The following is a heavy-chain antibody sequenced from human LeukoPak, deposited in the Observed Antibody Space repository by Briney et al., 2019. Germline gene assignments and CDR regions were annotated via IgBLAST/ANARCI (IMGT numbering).Heavy chain of an antibody. CDR2: INPTAGAT. D-gene: IGHD3-10*01. J-gene: IGHJ5*02. CDR1: GYIFTSYY. V-gene: IGHV1-46*01. Sequence: ASVKVFCKASGYIFTSYYIHWVRQAPGQGLGWMGIINPTAGATSYAQKFQGRVTMTRDTSTSTVYMELSSLRSDDTAVYYCARDSGTTGEVKFDPWGQGILVTVSS. CDR3: ARDSGTTGEVKFDP.